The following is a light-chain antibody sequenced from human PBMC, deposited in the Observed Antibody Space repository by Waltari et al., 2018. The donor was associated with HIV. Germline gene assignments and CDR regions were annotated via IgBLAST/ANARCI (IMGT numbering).Light chain of an antibody. Sequence: QSVLTQPPSVSGAPGQRVTISCTGSSSNIGAGYDVHWYQPLPGTAPKLLNPGNVNRPSGVPDRFSGSKSGTSSSLAITGLQAEDEADYYCQSYDSSLSGSVFGGGTKLTVL. J-gene: IGLJ2*01. V-gene: IGLV1-40*01. CDR2: GNV. CDR3: QSYDSSLSGSV. CDR1: SSNIGAGYD.